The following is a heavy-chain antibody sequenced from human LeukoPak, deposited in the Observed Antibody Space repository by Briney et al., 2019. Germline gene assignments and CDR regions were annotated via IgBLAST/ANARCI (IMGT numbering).Heavy chain of an antibody. Sequence: GGSLRLSCAASGFTFSSYAMSWVRQAPGKGLEWVSAISGSGGSTYYADSVKGRFTISRDNSKNTLNLQMNSLRAEDTAVYYCAKGRSITMIVVVSPDAFDIWGQGTMVTVSS. CDR2: ISGSGGST. V-gene: IGHV3-23*01. J-gene: IGHJ3*02. CDR3: AKGRSITMIVVVSPDAFDI. D-gene: IGHD3-22*01. CDR1: GFTFSSYA.